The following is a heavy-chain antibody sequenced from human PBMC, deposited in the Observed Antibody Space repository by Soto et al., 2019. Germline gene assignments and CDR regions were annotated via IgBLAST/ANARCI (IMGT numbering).Heavy chain of an antibody. J-gene: IGHJ4*02. CDR3: ASPRAGDYPPGYDY. Sequence: PSETLSLTXTVSGGSISSGDYYWSWIRQPPGKGLEWIGYIYYSGSTYYNPSLKSRVTISVDTSKNQFSLKLSSVTAADTAVYYCASPRAGDYPPGYDYWGQGTLVTVSS. V-gene: IGHV4-30-4*01. D-gene: IGHD4-17*01. CDR1: GGSISSGDYY. CDR2: IYYSGST.